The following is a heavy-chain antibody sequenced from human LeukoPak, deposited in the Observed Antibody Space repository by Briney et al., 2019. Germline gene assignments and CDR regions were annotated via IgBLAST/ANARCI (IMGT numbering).Heavy chain of an antibody. V-gene: IGHV1-18*01. CDR1: GYTFTSYG. CDR2: INGYNGNT. CDR3: ARGRMYDAFDI. D-gene: IGHD2-15*01. Sequence: ASVKVSYKTSGYTFTSYGVTWVRQAPGQGLEWMGWINGYNGNTDYAQKLQGRVTMTTDASTSTSYMELGSLRSDDTAVYYCARGRMYDAFDIWGQGTMVTVSS. J-gene: IGHJ3*02.